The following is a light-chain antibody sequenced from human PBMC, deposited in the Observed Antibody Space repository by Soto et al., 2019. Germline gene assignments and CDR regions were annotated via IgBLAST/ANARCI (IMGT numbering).Light chain of an antibody. CDR2: SAS. Sequence: DIQLTQSRSSLYASVGRRITINCRVSQGISSYLNWYRQKPGKVPKLLIYSASNLHSGVPSRFSGSGSGTDFNLTISSLQPEEVATYYCQRTYTAPLTFGGGTKVDI. CDR1: QGISSY. CDR3: QRTYTAPLT. J-gene: IGKJ4*01. V-gene: IGKV1-27*01.